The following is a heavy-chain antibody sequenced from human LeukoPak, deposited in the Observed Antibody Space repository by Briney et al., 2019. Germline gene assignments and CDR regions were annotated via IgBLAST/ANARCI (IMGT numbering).Heavy chain of an antibody. Sequence: PGGSLTLSCAASGFTISSYWMSWVRQAPGKGLWWVANIKQDGSAKTTAQSLKGRFTISRDNAKNSMYLQMNSLRAEDTAVHYCATSVGDGYDSDWGQGTLDTVSS. J-gene: IGHJ4*02. CDR3: ATSVGDGYDSD. CDR1: GFTISSYW. D-gene: IGHD5-12*01. CDR2: IKQDGSAK. V-gene: IGHV3-7*01.